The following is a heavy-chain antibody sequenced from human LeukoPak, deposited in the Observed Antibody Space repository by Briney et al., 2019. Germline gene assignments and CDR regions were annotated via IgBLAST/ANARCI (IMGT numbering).Heavy chain of an antibody. Sequence: ETLSLTCTVSSGSISSSSYYWGWIRQPPGKGLEWVSYISSGSSTIYYVDSVKGRFTISRDNAKNSLYLQMNSLRVEDTAVYYCAREGEEWLGYSYYYYMDVWGKGTTVTVSS. CDR3: AREGEEWLGYSYYYYMDV. CDR1: SGSISSSS. J-gene: IGHJ6*03. D-gene: IGHD6-19*01. CDR2: ISSGSSTI. V-gene: IGHV3-48*01.